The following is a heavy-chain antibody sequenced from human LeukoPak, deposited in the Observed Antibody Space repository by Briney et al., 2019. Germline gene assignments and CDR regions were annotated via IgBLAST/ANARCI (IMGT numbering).Heavy chain of an antibody. V-gene: IGHV4-39*07. Sequence: PSETLSLTCTVSGGSISSSSYYWGWIRQPPGKGLEWIGSIYYSGSTYYNPSLKSRVTISVDTSKNQFSLKLSSVTAADTAVYYCARSSNYARNFDYWGQGTLVTVSS. D-gene: IGHD4-11*01. CDR3: ARSSNYARNFDY. CDR1: GGSISSSSYY. J-gene: IGHJ4*02. CDR2: IYYSGST.